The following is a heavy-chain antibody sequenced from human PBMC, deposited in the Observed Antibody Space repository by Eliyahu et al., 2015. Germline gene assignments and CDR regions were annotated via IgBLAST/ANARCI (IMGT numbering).Heavy chain of an antibody. CDR2: IWHSGTT. D-gene: IGHD3-22*01. V-gene: IGHV4-38-2*02. CDR3: ARAHYDGSMYGPFDY. Sequence: QVQLQESGPGLVKPSETLSLTCXXSXYSFXSGHYWGWVRQPPGKGLEWIGGIWHSGTTYYNPSLKSRVTISLDTSKSQFSLKLNSVTAADTAVYYCARAHYDGSMYGPFDYWGQGTLVTVSS. CDR1: XYSFXSGHY. J-gene: IGHJ4*02.